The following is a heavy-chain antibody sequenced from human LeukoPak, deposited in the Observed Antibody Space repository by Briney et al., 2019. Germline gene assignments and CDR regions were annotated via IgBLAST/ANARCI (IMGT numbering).Heavy chain of an antibody. CDR3: ARDFRPYYYGSGSPEPPFDY. CDR1: GYTFTSYG. CDR2: ISAYNGNT. V-gene: IGHV1-18*01. J-gene: IGHJ4*02. Sequence: ASVKVSCKASGYTFTSYGISWVRQAPGQGLEWMGWISAYNGNTNYAQKLQGRVTMTTDTSTSTAYMELRSLRSDDTAVYYCARDFRPYYYGSGSPEPPFDYWGQGTLVTVSS. D-gene: IGHD3-10*01.